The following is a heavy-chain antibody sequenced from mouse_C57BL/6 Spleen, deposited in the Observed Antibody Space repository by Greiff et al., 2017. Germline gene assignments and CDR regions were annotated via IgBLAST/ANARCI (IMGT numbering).Heavy chain of an antibody. V-gene: IGHV5-6*01. J-gene: IGHJ3*01. D-gene: IGHD2-4*01. Sequence: EVQRVESGGDLVKPGGSLKLSCAASGFTFSSYGMSWVRLTPAKRLVWVATIRSGGSYTYYPASVKGRFTISRDNAKNTLYLQMSSLKSEDTAMYYCASRAYDYAWVAYWGQGTLVTVSA. CDR3: ASRAYDYAWVAY. CDR2: IRSGGSYT. CDR1: GFTFSSYG.